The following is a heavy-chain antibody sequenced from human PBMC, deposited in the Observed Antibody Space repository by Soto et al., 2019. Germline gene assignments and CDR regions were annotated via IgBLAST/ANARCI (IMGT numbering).Heavy chain of an antibody. V-gene: IGHV4-30-2*01. CDR3: ARDGAKQDRKWLDI. J-gene: IGHJ3*02. CDR1: GGSISSGGYS. CDR2: IYHSGST. D-gene: IGHD2-15*01. Sequence: SETLSLTCAVSGGSISSGGYSWSWVRQPPGKGLEWIGYIYHSGSTYYNPSLKSRVTISVDRSKNQFSLKLSSVTAADTAVYYCARDGAKQDRKWLDIWGQGTMVTVSS.